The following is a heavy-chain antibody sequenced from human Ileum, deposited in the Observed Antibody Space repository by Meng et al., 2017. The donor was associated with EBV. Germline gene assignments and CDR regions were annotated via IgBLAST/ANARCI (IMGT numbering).Heavy chain of an antibody. CDR3: TAYYYRTSAFYYHY. CDR1: GFTSRDPA. V-gene: IGHV3-73*01. J-gene: IGHJ4*02. CDR2: IRSEANSYAT. D-gene: IGHD3-22*01. Sequence: VRLVRAGGPCVRAGGSLKLSCAASGFTSRDPALHWFRQASGKGLEWVGRIRSEANSYATAYAASAKGRFTISRDDSKNTAYLQMDSLKTEDTAVYYCTAYYYRTSAFYYHYWGQGALVTVS.